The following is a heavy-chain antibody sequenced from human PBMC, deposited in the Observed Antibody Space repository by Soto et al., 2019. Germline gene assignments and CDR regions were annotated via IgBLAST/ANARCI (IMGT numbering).Heavy chain of an antibody. Sequence: PGESLKISCKGSVYSFTSYWISWVRQMPGKGLEWMGRIDPSDSYTNYSPSFQGHVTISAEDTAVYYCARDGGYDLMIVVVITKAYYGMDVWGQGTTVTVSS. D-gene: IGHD3-22*01. CDR1: VYSFTSYW. CDR2: IDPSDSYT. J-gene: IGHJ6*02. V-gene: IGHV5-10-1*01. CDR3: AYYGMDV.